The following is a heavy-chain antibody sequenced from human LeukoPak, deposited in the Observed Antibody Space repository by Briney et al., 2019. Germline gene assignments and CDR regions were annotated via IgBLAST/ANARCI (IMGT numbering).Heavy chain of an antibody. V-gene: IGHV4-28*01. CDR1: GYSISNSNL. CDR3: ATMQWLSQGGGFDY. D-gene: IGHD6-19*01. Sequence: SDTPSLTCAVSGYSISNSNLWAWIRQPPGKGLEWIGYISYSGDTYYNASLTSRVTMSLDTSKNQFSLKLNSVTAVDTAMYYCATMQWLSQGGGFDYWGQGTLVTVSS. J-gene: IGHJ4*02. CDR2: ISYSGDT.